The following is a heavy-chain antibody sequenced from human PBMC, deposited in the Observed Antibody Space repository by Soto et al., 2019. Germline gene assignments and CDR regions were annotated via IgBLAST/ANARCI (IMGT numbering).Heavy chain of an antibody. J-gene: IGHJ2*01. V-gene: IGHV3-15*07. CDR1: GFTFSNAW. Sequence: EVQLVESGGGLVKPGGSLRLSCAASGFTFSNAWMNWVRQAPGKGLEWVGRIKSKTDGGTTDYAAPGKGRFTISRDDSKNTLFLQMHSLKTEDTAMYYCATGGSSGWTYWYFDLWGRGTLVTVSS. CDR2: IKSKTDGGTT. D-gene: IGHD6-19*01. CDR3: ATGGSSGWTYWYFDL.